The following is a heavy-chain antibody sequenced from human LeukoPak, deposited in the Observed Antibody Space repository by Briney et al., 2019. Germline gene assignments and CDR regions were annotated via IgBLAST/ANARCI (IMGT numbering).Heavy chain of an antibody. Sequence: ASVKVSCKASGYTFTSYYIHWVRQAPGQGLEWVGIINPSTGSTSYAQKFQGRVTMTRDTSTSTVYMELSSLRSEDTAAYYCARGESDTWPWGQGTTVTVSS. J-gene: IGHJ6*02. V-gene: IGHV1-46*01. CDR1: GYTFTSYY. CDR2: INPSTGST. CDR3: ARGESDTWP. D-gene: IGHD1-26*01.